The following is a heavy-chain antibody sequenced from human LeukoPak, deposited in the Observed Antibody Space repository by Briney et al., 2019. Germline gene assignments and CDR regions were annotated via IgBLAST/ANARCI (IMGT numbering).Heavy chain of an antibody. CDR1: GFTFSSYA. J-gene: IGHJ3*02. D-gene: IGHD1-1*01. CDR2: ISGSGGST. V-gene: IGHV3-23*01. CDR3: ARDRRRLRGMNGDGDAFDM. Sequence: GGSLRLSCAASGFTFSSYAMSWVRQAPGKGLEWVSAISGSGGSTYYADSVKGRFTMSRDNSRNTLDLQMNSLRVEDTAVYFCARDRRRLRGMNGDGDAFDMWGQGTMVTVSS.